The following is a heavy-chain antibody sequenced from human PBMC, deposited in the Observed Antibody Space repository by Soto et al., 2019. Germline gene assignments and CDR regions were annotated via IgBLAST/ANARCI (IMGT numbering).Heavy chain of an antibody. J-gene: IGHJ4*02. CDR3: AKMTTRRFDY. CDR2: ISGSGLST. V-gene: IGHV3-23*01. CDR1: GFTFSSYA. Sequence: PGGSLRLSCAASGFTFSSYAMSWVRQAPGKGLEWVSGISGSGLSTNYADSVKGRFTISRDNSKNTLYLQMNSLRAEDTAVYCCAKMTTRRFDYWGQGTLVTVSS. D-gene: IGHD4-17*01.